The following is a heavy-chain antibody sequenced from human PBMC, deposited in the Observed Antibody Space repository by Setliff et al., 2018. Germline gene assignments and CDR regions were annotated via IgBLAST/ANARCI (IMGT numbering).Heavy chain of an antibody. Sequence: SETLSLTCAVYGGPFSGYYWSWIRQPPGKGLEWIGEINHSGSTNYNPSLKSRVTISVDMSKNQFSLKLSSVTAADTAVYYCARHKAGITIFGVVINPDVFDIWGQGKMVTVSS. V-gene: IGHV4-34*01. CDR2: INHSGST. CDR1: GGPFSGYY. J-gene: IGHJ3*02. CDR3: ARHKAGITIFGVVINPDVFDI. D-gene: IGHD3-3*01.